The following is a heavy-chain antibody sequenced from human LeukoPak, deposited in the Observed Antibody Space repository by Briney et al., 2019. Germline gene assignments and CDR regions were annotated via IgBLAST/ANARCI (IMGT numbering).Heavy chain of an antibody. J-gene: IGHJ4*02. CDR1: GFTVSSNY. V-gene: IGHV3-66*01. CDR3: ARVSQWLPDY. CDR2: IYSGGIT. Sequence: GGSLRLSCAASGFTVSSNYMSWVRQVPGKGLEWVSVIYSGGITDYADSVKDRFTISRDSSKNTLYLQMNSLRAEDTAVYYCARVSQWLPDYWGQGTLVTVSS. D-gene: IGHD6-19*01.